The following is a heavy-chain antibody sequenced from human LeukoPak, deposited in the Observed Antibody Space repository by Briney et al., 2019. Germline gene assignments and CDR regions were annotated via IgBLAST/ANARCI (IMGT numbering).Heavy chain of an antibody. D-gene: IGHD2-2*01. V-gene: IGHV1-69*13. Sequence: GASVKVSCKASGGTFSSYAISWVRQAPGQGLEWMGGIIPIFGTANYAQKFQGRVTITADESTSTAYMELSSLRSEDTAVYYCARAASDAKELCMGTSCYDPIYYYYYMDVWGKGTTVTISS. CDR1: GGTFSSYA. CDR2: IIPIFGTA. J-gene: IGHJ6*03. CDR3: ARAASDAKELCMGTSCYDPIYYYYYMDV.